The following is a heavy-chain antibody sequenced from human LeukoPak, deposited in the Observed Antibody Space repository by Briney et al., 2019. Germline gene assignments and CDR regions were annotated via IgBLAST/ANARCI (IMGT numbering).Heavy chain of an antibody. CDR1: GFTFSDAW. J-gene: IGHJ4*02. CDR3: TTEYSGSFSN. D-gene: IGHD1-26*01. Sequence: PGGSLRLSCAASGFTFSDAWMNWVRQVPGKGLEWVGLFKSKTNGGTTDYAAPVKGRFTMSRDDSKNTLYLQMNSLKTEDTAVYYCTTEYSGSFSNWGQGILVTVSS. CDR2: FKSKTNGGTT. V-gene: IGHV3-15*01.